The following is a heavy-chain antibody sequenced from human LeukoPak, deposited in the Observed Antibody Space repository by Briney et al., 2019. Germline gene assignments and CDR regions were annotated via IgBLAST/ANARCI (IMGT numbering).Heavy chain of an antibody. CDR2: IIPIFGTA. D-gene: IGHD3-22*01. CDR3: ARDRYDSSGYYSWSFDY. Sequence: SVKVSCKASGGTFSSYAISRVRQAPGQGLEWMGGIIPIFGTANYAQKFQGRVTITADESTSTAYMELSSLRSEDTAVYYCARDRYDSSGYYSWSFDYWGQGTLVTVSS. V-gene: IGHV1-69*13. CDR1: GGTFSSYA. J-gene: IGHJ4*02.